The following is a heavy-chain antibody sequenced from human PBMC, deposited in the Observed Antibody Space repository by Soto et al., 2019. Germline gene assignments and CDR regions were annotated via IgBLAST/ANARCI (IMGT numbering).Heavy chain of an antibody. CDR1: GFTFSSYE. J-gene: IGHJ4*02. Sequence: EVQLVESGGGLVQTGGSLRLSCAASGFTFSSYEMNWVRQAPGKGQEWVSYISSSGSTIYYADSVKGRFTISRDNAKNSLYLQMNSLRAEDTAIYYCARVSSSGRPGDYWGQGTLVTVSS. CDR3: ARVSSSGRPGDY. CDR2: ISSSGSTI. D-gene: IGHD2-15*01. V-gene: IGHV3-48*03.